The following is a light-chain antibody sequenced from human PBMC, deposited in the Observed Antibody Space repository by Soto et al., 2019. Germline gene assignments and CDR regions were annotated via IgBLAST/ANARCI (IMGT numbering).Light chain of an antibody. CDR1: SSNIGSNY. CDR3: AAWDDSLSGLV. J-gene: IGLJ2*01. Sequence: QAVVTQPPSASGTPGQRVTISCSGSSSNIGSNYVYWYQQLPGTAPKLLIYRNNQRPSGVPDRFSGSKSGTSASLAISGRRSEDEADYYCAAWDDSLSGLVFGGGTKLTVL. V-gene: IGLV1-47*01. CDR2: RNN.